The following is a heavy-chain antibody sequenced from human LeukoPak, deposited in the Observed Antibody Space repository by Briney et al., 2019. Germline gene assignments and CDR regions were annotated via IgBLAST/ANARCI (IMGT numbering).Heavy chain of an antibody. V-gene: IGHV3-49*04. Sequence: GRSLRLSCTASGFTFGDYAMGWVRQAPGKGLEGVGFIRSKAYGGATEYAASVKGRFTISRDDSKSIAYLQMNSLKTEDTAVYYCTRDNLVEDWSHAFPRYYYYGMDVWGKGTTVTVSS. CDR3: TRDNLVEDWSHAFPRYYYYGMDV. CDR1: GFTFGDYA. D-gene: IGHD3/OR15-3a*01. CDR2: IRSKAYGGAT. J-gene: IGHJ6*04.